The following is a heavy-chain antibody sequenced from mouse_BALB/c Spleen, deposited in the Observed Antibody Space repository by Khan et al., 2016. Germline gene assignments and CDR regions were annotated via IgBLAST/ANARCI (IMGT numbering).Heavy chain of an antibody. CDR3: ARKGCYGYYVYYFNY. V-gene: IGHV1-54*01. Sequence: VQLQESGAELVRPGTSVKVSCTASGYAFTNYLIEWVKQRPGQGLEWIGVINPGSGGSNYNEKFKGKATLTADKSSSTAYLQLSSLTSDDSAVSFSARKGCYGYYVYYFNYWGQGTTLTVSS. CDR1: GYAFTNYL. D-gene: IGHD2-3*01. CDR2: INPGSGGS. J-gene: IGHJ2*01.